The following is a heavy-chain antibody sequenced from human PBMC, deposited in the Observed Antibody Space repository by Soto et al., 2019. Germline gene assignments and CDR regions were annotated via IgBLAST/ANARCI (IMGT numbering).Heavy chain of an antibody. D-gene: IGHD2-8*01. Sequence: SETLSLTCTVSGGSISSYYWSWIRQPPGKGLEWIGCIYYSGSSNYNPSLESRLTMSVDTSKNQFSLKLSSVTAADTAIYYCARDQPLYRRGLYYYMDVWGKGTTVTVSS. J-gene: IGHJ6*03. CDR2: IYYSGSS. CDR1: GGSISSYY. V-gene: IGHV4-59*01. CDR3: ARDQPLYRRGLYYYMDV.